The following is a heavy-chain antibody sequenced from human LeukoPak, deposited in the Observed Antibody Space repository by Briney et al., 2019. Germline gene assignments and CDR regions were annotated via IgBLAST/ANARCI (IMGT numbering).Heavy chain of an antibody. Sequence: GESLKISCKGSGSRFPSYWIGWVRQLPGKGLEWMGIIYPGDSDTRYSPSFQGQVTISADKSISTAYLQWSSLKASDTAMYYCARLRDYVWGSYRYDAFDIWGQGTMVTVSS. CDR3: ARLRDYVWGSYRYDAFDI. D-gene: IGHD3-16*02. J-gene: IGHJ3*02. CDR1: GSRFPSYW. V-gene: IGHV5-51*01. CDR2: IYPGDSDT.